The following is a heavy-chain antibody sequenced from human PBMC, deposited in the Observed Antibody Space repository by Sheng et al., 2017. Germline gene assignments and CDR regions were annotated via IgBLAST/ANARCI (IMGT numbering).Heavy chain of an antibody. V-gene: IGHV4-59*01. Sequence: KPSETLSLTCTVSGGSISSYYWSWIRQPPGKGLEWIGYIYHSGSTNYNPSLKSRVTISVDTSKNQFSLKLSSVTAADTAVYYCGKPYSSGWYGAFDIWGQGTMVTVSS. CDR1: GGSISSYY. CDR3: GKPYSSGWYGAFDI. D-gene: IGHD6-19*01. CDR2: IYHSGST. J-gene: IGHJ3*02.